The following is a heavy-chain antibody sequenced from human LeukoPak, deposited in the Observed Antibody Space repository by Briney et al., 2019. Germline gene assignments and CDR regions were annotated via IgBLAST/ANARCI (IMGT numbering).Heavy chain of an antibody. V-gene: IGHV1-18*04. CDR1: GYTFTSYG. J-gene: IGHJ4*02. CDR3: AREGIGADRVPESDY. CDR2: ISAYNGNT. Sequence: GASVKVSCKASGYTFTSYGISWVRQAPGQGLEGMGWISAYNGNTNYAQKLQGRVTMTTDTSTSTAYMELRSLKSDDTAVYYCAREGIGADRVPESDYWGQGTLVTVSS. D-gene: IGHD2-21*01.